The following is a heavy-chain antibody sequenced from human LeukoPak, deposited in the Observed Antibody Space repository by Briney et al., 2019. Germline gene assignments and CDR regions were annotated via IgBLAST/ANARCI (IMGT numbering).Heavy chain of an antibody. CDR1: GYTFTNYN. J-gene: IGHJ4*02. CDR2: IIPILGTA. Sequence: ASVKVSCKASGYTFTNYNINWVRQAPGQGLECMGGIIPILGTANYAQKFQGRVTITADESTSTAYMELSSLRSEDTAVYYCASSYYYDSSGYPYYFDYWGQGTLVTVSS. D-gene: IGHD3-22*01. V-gene: IGHV1-69*13. CDR3: ASSYYYDSSGYPYYFDY.